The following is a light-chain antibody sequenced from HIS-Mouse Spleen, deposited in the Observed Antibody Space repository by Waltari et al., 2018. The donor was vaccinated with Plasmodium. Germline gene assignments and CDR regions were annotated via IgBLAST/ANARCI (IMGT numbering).Light chain of an antibody. Sequence: EIVMTQSPATLTVSPGERATLSCSASQSVRSNLAWYQQKPGQAPRPLIYGASTRATGIPARFSGSGSGTEFTLTISSMQSEDFAVYYCQQYNNWPPDTFGQGTKLEIK. V-gene: IGKV3-15*01. J-gene: IGKJ2*01. CDR3: QQYNNWPPDT. CDR1: QSVRSN. CDR2: GAS.